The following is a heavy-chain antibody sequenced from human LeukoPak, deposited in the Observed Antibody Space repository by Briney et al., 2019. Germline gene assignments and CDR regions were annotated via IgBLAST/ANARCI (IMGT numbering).Heavy chain of an antibody. CDR2: LYSGGST. CDR3: ARDGSYLDY. J-gene: IGHJ4*02. CDR1: GFIVSSNY. Sequence: GGSLRLSCAASGFIVSSNYMSWVRPAPRKGLEWVSILYSGGSTYYADSVKGRFTISRDNSKNTLYLQMNSLRAEDTAVYYCARDGSYLDYWGQGTLVTVSS. V-gene: IGHV3-53*01.